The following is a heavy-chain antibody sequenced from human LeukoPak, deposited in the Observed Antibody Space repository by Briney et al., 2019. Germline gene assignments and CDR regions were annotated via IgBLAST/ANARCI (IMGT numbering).Heavy chain of an antibody. D-gene: IGHD2-2*02. CDR1: GYTFTTYG. J-gene: IGHJ4*02. V-gene: IGHV1-18*01. Sequence: PAASAKVSCKASGYTFTTYGVTWVRQAPGQGLEWMGWISAYNDNTNYAQKLQGRVTMTADTSTSTAYMELRSLRYDDTAVYYCATKGGGYCSSSSCYIYDYWGQGTLVTVSS. CDR2: ISAYNDNT. CDR3: ATKGGGYCSSSSCYIYDY.